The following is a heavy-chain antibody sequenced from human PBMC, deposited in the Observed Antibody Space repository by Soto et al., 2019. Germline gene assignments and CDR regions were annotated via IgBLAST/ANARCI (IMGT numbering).Heavy chain of an antibody. CDR3: ARGPLSDWDWFDP. CDR1: GYTFTGYY. D-gene: IGHD2-21*01. V-gene: IGHV1-2*04. CDR2: INPNSGGT. Sequence: ASVKVSCKASGYTFTGYYMHWVRQAPGQGLEWMGWINPNSGGTNYAQKFQGWVTMTRDTSISAAYMELSRLRSDDAAVYYCARGPLSDWDWFDPWGQGTLVTVSS. J-gene: IGHJ5*02.